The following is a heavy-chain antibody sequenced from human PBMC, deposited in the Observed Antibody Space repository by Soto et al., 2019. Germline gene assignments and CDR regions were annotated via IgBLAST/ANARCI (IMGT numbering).Heavy chain of an antibody. CDR2: ISSSSSYI. CDR1: GFTFSSYS. CDR3: AKVSHAPYDYYAMDV. Sequence: GGSLRLSCAASGFTFSSYSMNWVRQAPGKGLEWVSLISSSSSYIYYADSVKGRFTISRDNAKNSLYLQMSSLRSEDTAVYYCAKVSHAPYDYYAMDVWGQGTTVTVSS. J-gene: IGHJ6*02. V-gene: IGHV3-21*04.